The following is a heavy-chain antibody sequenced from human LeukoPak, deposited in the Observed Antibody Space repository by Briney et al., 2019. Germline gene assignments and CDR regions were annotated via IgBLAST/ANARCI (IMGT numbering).Heavy chain of an antibody. CDR3: ARIRYYGSGRGYYFDY. D-gene: IGHD3-10*01. J-gene: IGHJ4*02. Sequence: SVKVSCKASGGTFSSYAISWVRQAPGQGLEWMGGIIPIFGTANYAQKFQGRVTITADESMSTAYMELSSLRSEDTAVYYCARIRYYGSGRGYYFDYWGQGTLVTVSS. CDR1: GGTFSSYA. V-gene: IGHV1-69*13. CDR2: IIPIFGTA.